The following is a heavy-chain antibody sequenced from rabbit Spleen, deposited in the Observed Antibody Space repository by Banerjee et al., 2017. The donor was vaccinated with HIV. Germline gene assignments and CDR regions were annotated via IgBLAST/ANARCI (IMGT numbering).Heavy chain of an antibody. D-gene: IGHD4-1*01. CDR1: GFSFSSVYD. CDR2: IYSTIDYT. CDR3: ARVSETSGWGEDL. J-gene: IGHJ4*01. V-gene: IGHV1S45*01. Sequence: QEQLMESGGGLVQPEGSLTLTCTASGFSFSSVYDMCWVRQAPGKGLEWIGYIYSTIDYTYYATWAKGRFTISKTSSTTVTLQMTSLTVADTATYFCARVSETSGWGEDLWGPGTLVTVS.